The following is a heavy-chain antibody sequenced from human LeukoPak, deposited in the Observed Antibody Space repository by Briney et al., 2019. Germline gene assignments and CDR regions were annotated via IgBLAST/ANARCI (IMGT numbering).Heavy chain of an antibody. V-gene: IGHV1-46*01. CDR1: GYTFTSYY. CDR2: INPSGGST. Sequence: ASVKVSCKASGYTFTSYYMHWVRQAPGQGLEWMGIINPSGGSTSYAQKFQGRVTMTRDTSTSTVYMELSSLRSEDTAVYYCARGGFAVATSGWFDPWGQGTLVTVSS. J-gene: IGHJ5*02. CDR3: ARGGFAVATSGWFDP. D-gene: IGHD6-19*01.